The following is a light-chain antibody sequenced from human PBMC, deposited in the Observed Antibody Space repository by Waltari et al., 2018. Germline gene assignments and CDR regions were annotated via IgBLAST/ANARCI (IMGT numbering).Light chain of an antibody. Sequence: DIQMTHSPSTLSASVGGRVTITCRASQSIPRWLAWYQQKPGKAPKLLIYKASILESGVPSRFSGGGSGTEFTLTISSLQPDDFATYYCQHYDSYSATFGRGTKIEIK. CDR3: QHYDSYSAT. V-gene: IGKV1-5*03. CDR2: KAS. CDR1: QSIPRW. J-gene: IGKJ3*01.